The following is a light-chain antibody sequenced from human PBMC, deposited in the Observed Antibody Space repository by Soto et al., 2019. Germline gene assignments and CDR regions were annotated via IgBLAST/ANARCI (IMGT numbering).Light chain of an antibody. CDR1: RSVGSY. CDR2: DSS. J-gene: IGKJ5*01. V-gene: IGKV3-11*01. Sequence: EIVLTQSPATLSLSPGERAILSCRASRSVGSYLAWFQLKPGQAPRLLIYDSSNRAAGIPARFSGSGSGTDFTLTSSSLEPEDFAVYYCQQRSNLPLTFGQGTRLEIK. CDR3: QQRSNLPLT.